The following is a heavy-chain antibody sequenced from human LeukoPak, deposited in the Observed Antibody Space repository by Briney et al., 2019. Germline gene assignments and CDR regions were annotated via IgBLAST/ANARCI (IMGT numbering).Heavy chain of an antibody. J-gene: IGHJ4*02. V-gene: IGHV1-18*01. Sequence: ASVKVSCKVSGYTFTSYGISWVRQAPGQGLEWMEWISGYNGDTNYVQKFQDRITMTTDTSTSTAYLELTSLRSDDTAVYYCARDWGAPYTLNFDSWGQGTLVTVSS. CDR3: ARDWGAPYTLNFDS. D-gene: IGHD3-16*01. CDR1: GYTFTSYG. CDR2: ISGYNGDT.